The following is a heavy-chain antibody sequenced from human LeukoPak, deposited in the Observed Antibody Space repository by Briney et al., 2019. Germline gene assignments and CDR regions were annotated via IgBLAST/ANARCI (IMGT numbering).Heavy chain of an antibody. CDR3: AKESRPRTADYDSSGYYYGGVDY. J-gene: IGHJ4*02. Sequence: GGSLRLSCAATGFTLSIYTMHWVRQAPGKGLEWVSAISGSGGSTYYADSVKGRFTISRDNSKNTLYLQMNCLRAEDTAVYYCAKESRPRTADYDSSGYYYGGVDYWGQGTLVTVSS. V-gene: IGHV3-23*01. CDR2: ISGSGGST. D-gene: IGHD3-22*01. CDR1: GFTLSIYT.